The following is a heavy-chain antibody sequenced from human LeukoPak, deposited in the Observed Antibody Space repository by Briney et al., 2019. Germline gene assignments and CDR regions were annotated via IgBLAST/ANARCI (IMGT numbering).Heavy chain of an antibody. CDR2: ISSNTGGT. D-gene: IGHD5-18*01. CDR1: GFTFSNFD. Sequence: PGGSLRLSCAASGFTFSNFDMSWVRQAPAKGLNWVSAISSNTGGTTYADSVKGRFTISRDNSKNTLYLQMNSLRAEDTAVYYCGKSEAYSFAYGIDFWGEGTLVAVSS. J-gene: IGHJ4*02. CDR3: GKSEAYSFAYGIDF. V-gene: IGHV3-23*01.